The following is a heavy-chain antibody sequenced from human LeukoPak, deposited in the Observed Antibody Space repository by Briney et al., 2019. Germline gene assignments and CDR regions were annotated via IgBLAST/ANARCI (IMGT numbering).Heavy chain of an antibody. V-gene: IGHV3-23*01. CDR3: GKDPNGDYIGVFDF. Sequence: GGSLRLSCVASGITFRNYAVTWVRQAPGKGLEWVSSITGSGDTRRYADSVKGRFTISRDNSVDTLYLQMNSLSAEDTAIYYCGKDPNGDYIGVFDFWGRGTMVTVSS. CDR2: ITGSGDTR. J-gene: IGHJ3*01. D-gene: IGHD4-17*01. CDR1: GITFRNYA.